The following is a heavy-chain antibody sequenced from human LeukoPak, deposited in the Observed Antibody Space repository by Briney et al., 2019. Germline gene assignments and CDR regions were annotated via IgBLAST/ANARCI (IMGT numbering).Heavy chain of an antibody. V-gene: IGHV1-2*06. J-gene: IGHJ4*02. CDR2: INPNSGGT. D-gene: IGHD3-3*01. CDR1: GCTFTGYY. Sequence: GASVKVSCKASGCTFTGYYMHWVRQAPGQGLEWMGRINPNSGGTNYAQKFQGRVTMTRDTSISTAYMELSRLRSDDTAVYYCARIDYDFWSGPPVYWGQGTLVTVSS. CDR3: ARIDYDFWSGPPVY.